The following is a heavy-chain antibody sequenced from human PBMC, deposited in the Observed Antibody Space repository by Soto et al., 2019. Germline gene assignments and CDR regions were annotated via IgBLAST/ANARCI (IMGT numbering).Heavy chain of an antibody. Sequence: ASVKVSCKASGGTFSSYAISWVRQAPGQGLEWMGGIIPIFGTANYAQKFQGRVTITADKFTSTAYMELSSLRSEDTAVYYCARESIDYDSSGYPKPFDYWGQGTLVTVSS. CDR1: GGTFSSYA. D-gene: IGHD3-22*01. V-gene: IGHV1-69*06. J-gene: IGHJ4*02. CDR3: ARESIDYDSSGYPKPFDY. CDR2: IIPIFGTA.